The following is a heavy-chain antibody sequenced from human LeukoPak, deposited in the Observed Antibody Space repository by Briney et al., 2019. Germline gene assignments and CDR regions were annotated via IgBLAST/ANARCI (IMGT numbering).Heavy chain of an antibody. V-gene: IGHV4-31*03. Sequence: SETLSLTCTVSGGSISSGGYYWSWIRQHPGKGLEWIGYIYYSGSTYYNPSLKSRVTKSVDTSKNQFSLKLSSVTAADTAVYYCASLYYYDSSGYSRHGAFDIWGQGTMVTVSS. D-gene: IGHD3-22*01. CDR2: IYYSGST. CDR1: GGSISSGGYY. CDR3: ASLYYYDSSGYSRHGAFDI. J-gene: IGHJ3*02.